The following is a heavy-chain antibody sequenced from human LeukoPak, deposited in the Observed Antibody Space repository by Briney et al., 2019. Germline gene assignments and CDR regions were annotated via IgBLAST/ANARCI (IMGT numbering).Heavy chain of an antibody. CDR2: INHSGST. Sequence: PSETLSLTCTVSGGSISSYYWSWIRQPPGKGLEWIGEINHSGSTNYNPSLKSRVTISVDTSKNQFSLKLSSVTAADTAVYYCARGRVWIDYWGQGTLVTVSS. D-gene: IGHD3-16*01. CDR1: GGSISSYY. J-gene: IGHJ4*02. V-gene: IGHV4-34*01. CDR3: ARGRVWIDY.